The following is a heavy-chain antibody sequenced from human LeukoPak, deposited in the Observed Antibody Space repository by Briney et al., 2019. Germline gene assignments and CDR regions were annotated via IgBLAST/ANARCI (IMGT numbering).Heavy chain of an antibody. CDR3: ARVGTGTRSFGY. CDR2: ISAYNGYT. Sequence: GASVKVSCKTSGYTFTTYDINWVRQAPGQGLEWMGRISAYNGYTNYGQKLQGRVTMTTDTSTSTAYMELRSLRSDDTAVYYCARVGTGTRSFGYWGQGTLVTVSS. D-gene: IGHD1/OR15-1a*01. V-gene: IGHV1-18*01. J-gene: IGHJ4*02. CDR1: GYTFTTYD.